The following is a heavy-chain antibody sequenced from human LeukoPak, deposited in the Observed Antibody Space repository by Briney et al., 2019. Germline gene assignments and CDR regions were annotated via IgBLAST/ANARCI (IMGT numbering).Heavy chain of an antibody. CDR3: AKDSRIAEFPEVRFDY. V-gene: IGHV3-23*01. CDR1: GFSFSAYA. D-gene: IGHD3-10*01. Sequence: GGSLRLSCAASGFSFSAYAMSWVRQAPGKGLEWVSGISGSGGRTYYADSVKGRFTISRDNSKNTLYLQMTSLRTEDTAAYYCAKDSRIAEFPEVRFDYWGQGTLATVSS. CDR2: ISGSGGRT. J-gene: IGHJ4*02.